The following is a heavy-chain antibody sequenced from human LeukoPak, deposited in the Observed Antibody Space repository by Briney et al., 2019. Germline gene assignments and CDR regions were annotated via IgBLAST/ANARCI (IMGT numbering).Heavy chain of an antibody. J-gene: IGHJ4*02. V-gene: IGHV1-46*01. Sequence: ASVKVSCKASGYTFTSYYMHWVRQAPGQGLEWMGIINPSGGSTSYAQKFQGRVTMTRDTSTSTVYMELSSLRSVDTAVYYCARAVSYIAAAGTGRDYWGQGTLATVSS. D-gene: IGHD6-13*01. CDR3: ARAVSYIAAAGTGRDY. CDR1: GYTFTSYY. CDR2: INPSGGST.